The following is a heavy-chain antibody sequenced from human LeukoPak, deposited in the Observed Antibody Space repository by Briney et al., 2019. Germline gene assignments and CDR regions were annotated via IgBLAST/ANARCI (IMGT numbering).Heavy chain of an antibody. Sequence: SGPLSLPCAVSGGSFSDYFWGWIRQPPGRGLEWIGEINHSGRTYYNPTLKSRVTISVDTSKNTFSLSLSSVTAADTAVYYCARDVVVVSAAIHYGLDVWGQGTTVTVSS. CDR1: GGSFSDYF. D-gene: IGHD2-2*01. CDR2: INHSGRT. J-gene: IGHJ6*02. V-gene: IGHV4-34*01. CDR3: ARDVVVVSAAIHYGLDV.